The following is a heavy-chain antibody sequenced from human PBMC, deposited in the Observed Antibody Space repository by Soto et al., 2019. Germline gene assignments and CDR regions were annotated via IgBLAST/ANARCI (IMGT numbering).Heavy chain of an antibody. CDR2: ISYDGSNK. CDR1: GFTFSSYG. Sequence: GGSLRLSCAASGFTFSSYGMHWVRQAPGKGLEWVAVISYDGSNKYYADSVKGRFTISRDNSKNTLYLQMNSLRAEDTAVYYCAKDEYLYSSNSVGYWGQGTLVTVSS. V-gene: IGHV3-30*18. J-gene: IGHJ4*02. CDR3: AKDEYLYSSNSVGY. D-gene: IGHD6-13*01.